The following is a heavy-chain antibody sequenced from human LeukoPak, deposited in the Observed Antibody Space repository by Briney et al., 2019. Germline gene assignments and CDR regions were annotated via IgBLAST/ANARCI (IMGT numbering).Heavy chain of an antibody. V-gene: IGHV4-34*01. CDR1: GGSFSGYY. CDR3: ARHVVVVTAIPGDYFDF. Sequence: SETLSLTCAVYGGSFSGYYWSWIRQPPGKGLEWIGSMSYSGRTHYNPSLKSRVTISEDASNNQFSLKLTSVTATDTAVYYCARHVVVVTAIPGDYFDFWGQGTLVTVSS. CDR2: MSYSGRT. J-gene: IGHJ4*02. D-gene: IGHD2-21*02.